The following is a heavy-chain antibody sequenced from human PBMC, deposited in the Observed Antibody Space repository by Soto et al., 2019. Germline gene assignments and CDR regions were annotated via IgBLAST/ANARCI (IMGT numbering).Heavy chain of an antibody. CDR1: GFTFNTYA. J-gene: IGHJ5*02. CDR3: ARDKTQGAGWFDP. V-gene: IGHV3-53*01. D-gene: IGHD1-26*01. CDR2: LYNSGTT. Sequence: HPGGSLRLSCVASGFTFNTYAMNWVRQAPGKGLEWVSVLYNSGTTYYAESVKGRFTISRDNVKNTVYLEMNNLRVDDTAVYYCARDKTQGAGWFDPWGRGTLVTVSS.